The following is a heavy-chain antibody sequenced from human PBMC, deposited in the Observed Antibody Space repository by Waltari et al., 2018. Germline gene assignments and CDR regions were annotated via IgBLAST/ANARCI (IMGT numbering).Heavy chain of an antibody. CDR1: GGPIRSSSHY. D-gene: IGHD4-17*01. Sequence: QRQLPGAGPGLVKPSEDLFPTCTVPGGPIRSSSHYWGWIRPPPGKGLEWIGSIYYSGSTYYSPSLYSRVTISVYTSKNQFSLKLSSVTAADTAVYYCARRARDYGDSYAFDIWGQGTMVTVSS. CDR2: IYYSGST. CDR3: ARRARDYGDSYAFDI. V-gene: IGHV4-39*01. J-gene: IGHJ3*02.